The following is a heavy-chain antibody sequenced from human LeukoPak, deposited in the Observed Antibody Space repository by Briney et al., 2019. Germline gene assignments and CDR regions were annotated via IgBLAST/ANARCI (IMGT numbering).Heavy chain of an antibody. Sequence: GGSLRLSCAASGFTFRTSDMHWVRQSTGKGLEGVSAIGPTGDTYYPGSGKGRFTIARENARNSLYLQMNRRRAGDTAVFYCARAVPMARGVNYYDYCGQRTPLTVSS. D-gene: IGHD3-10*01. CDR3: ARAVPMARGVNYYDY. V-gene: IGHV3-13*01. J-gene: IGHJ4*02. CDR2: IGPTGDT. CDR1: GFTFRTSD.